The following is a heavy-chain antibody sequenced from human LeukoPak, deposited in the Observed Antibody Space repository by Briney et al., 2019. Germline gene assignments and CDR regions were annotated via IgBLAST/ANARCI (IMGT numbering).Heavy chain of an antibody. J-gene: IGHJ4*02. D-gene: IGHD3-22*01. V-gene: IGHV3-23*01. Sequence: PGGSLRLSCVASGFTFSSYARSWVRQAAGKGLEWVSSTSSSGETTYYADSVKGRFTISRDNSRNTLYLQMNSLRAEDTAVYYCAKDRPNYYGTNGHYYRRDGDCWGQGTLVTVSS. CDR3: AKDRPNYYGTNGHYYRRDGDC. CDR2: TSSSGETT. CDR1: GFTFSSYA.